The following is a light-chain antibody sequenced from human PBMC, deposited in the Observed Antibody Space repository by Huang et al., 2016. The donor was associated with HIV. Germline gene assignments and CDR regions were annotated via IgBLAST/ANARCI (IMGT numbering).Light chain of an antibody. Sequence: IVMTQSPATLSVSPGERVTLSCRANRTVSTNLAWYQQRPGQAPRLLIYGASTRATGIPARFSGSGSGTEFTLTISSLQSEDFAVYYCQQYNNWPGTFGQGTKVEIK. CDR1: RTVSTN. CDR3: QQYNNWPGT. J-gene: IGKJ1*01. CDR2: GAS. V-gene: IGKV3-15*01.